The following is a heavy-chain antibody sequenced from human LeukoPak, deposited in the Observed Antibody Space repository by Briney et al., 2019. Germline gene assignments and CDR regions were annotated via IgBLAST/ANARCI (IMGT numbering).Heavy chain of an antibody. CDR3: ARDKSMSYSIGWYGWFDP. CDR2: IYHDGST. CDR1: GMSISSGYD. J-gene: IGHJ5*02. Sequence: SETLSLTCTVSGMSISSGYDYGWIRQTPGKGLEWIGNIYHDGSTFYNPSLESRVTISVDMSKNQFSLRLTSLTVADTAVYYCARDKSMSYSIGWYGWFDPWGQGTPVTVSS. D-gene: IGHD6-19*01. V-gene: IGHV4-38-2*02.